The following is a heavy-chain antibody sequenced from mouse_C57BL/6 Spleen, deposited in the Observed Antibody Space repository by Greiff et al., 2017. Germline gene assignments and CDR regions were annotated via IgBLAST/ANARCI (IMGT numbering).Heavy chain of an antibody. CDR1: GYTFTDYE. CDR2: IDPETGGT. Sequence: QVQLQQSGAELVRPGASVTLSCKASGYTFTDYEMHWVKQTPVHGLEWIGAIDPETGGTAYNQKFKGKAILTADKSSSTAYMELRSLTSEDSAVYYCTRYYYDYDLDYWGQGTTLTVSS. D-gene: IGHD2-4*01. J-gene: IGHJ2*01. CDR3: TRYYYDYDLDY. V-gene: IGHV1-15*01.